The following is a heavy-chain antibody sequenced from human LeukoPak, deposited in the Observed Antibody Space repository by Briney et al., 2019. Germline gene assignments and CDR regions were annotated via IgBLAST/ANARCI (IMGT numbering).Heavy chain of an antibody. CDR1: GGSISSYC. D-gene: IGHD6-19*01. CDR3: ARVSYSSGWYLDC. CDR2: IYTSGST. V-gene: IGHV4-4*07. J-gene: IGHJ4*02. Sequence: SETLSLTCTVSGGSISSYCWSWIRQPAGKGLEWIGRIYTSGSTNYNPSLKSRVTMSVDTSKNQFSLKLSSVTAADTAVYYCARVSYSSGWYLDCWGQGTLVTVSS.